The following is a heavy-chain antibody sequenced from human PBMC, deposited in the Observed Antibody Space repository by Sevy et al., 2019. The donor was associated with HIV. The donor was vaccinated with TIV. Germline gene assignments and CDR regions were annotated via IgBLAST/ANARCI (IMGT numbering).Heavy chain of an antibody. CDR2: IKKDGSEK. CDR1: GFTFSNYW. Sequence: GGSLRLSCAASGFTFSNYWMSWVRQAPGKGLEWVANIKKDGSEKYYVDSVKGRFTISRDNAKNSLFLQMNSLRAADTALYYCARDCASTSCLWGLDVWGQGTTVTVSS. V-gene: IGHV3-7*03. J-gene: IGHJ6*02. D-gene: IGHD2-2*01. CDR3: ARDCASTSCLWGLDV.